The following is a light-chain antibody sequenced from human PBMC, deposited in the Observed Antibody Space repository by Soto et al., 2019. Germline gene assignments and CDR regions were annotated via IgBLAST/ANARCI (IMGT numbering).Light chain of an antibody. CDR2: SVS. V-gene: IGKV1-12*01. CDR1: KGGGGW. Sequence: DIQMTQSPSSVSASVGDRVTITFGAIKGGGGWLAWYQQKPGKAQNLLIYSVSSLQSGVPARFSGSGSGTDFALTISSLQPDDFATYYCQQANGFPVAFGGGTRVEIK. CDR3: QQANGFPVA. J-gene: IGKJ4*01.